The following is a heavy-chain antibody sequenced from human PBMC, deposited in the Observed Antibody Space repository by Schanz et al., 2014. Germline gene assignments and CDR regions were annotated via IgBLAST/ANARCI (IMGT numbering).Heavy chain of an antibody. Sequence: QVQLVQSGAEVQKPGASVKVSCKASGYTFISYGIKWVRQAPGQGLEWMGWISAYNGHTDYAQKLQGRVTMTTDTTTSTSYMELTSLRFDDTAVYCFARDFSAYVGNYFNYWGQGTLVTVSS. CDR3: ARDFSAYVGNYFNY. V-gene: IGHV1-18*01. CDR2: ISAYNGHT. J-gene: IGHJ4*02. CDR1: GYTFISYG. D-gene: IGHD5-12*01.